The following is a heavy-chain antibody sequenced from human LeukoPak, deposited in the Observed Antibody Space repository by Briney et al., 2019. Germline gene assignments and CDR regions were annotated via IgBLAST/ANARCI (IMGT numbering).Heavy chain of an antibody. D-gene: IGHD3-16*01. CDR2: IRGKGFSDPP. J-gene: IGHJ5*02. CDR1: GFTFSYSA. V-gene: IGHV3-73*01. Sequence: GGSLRLSCAASGFTFSYSAIHWVRQASGKGLEGVGRIRGKGFSDPPAYAASVTDSFTISRDDSESTAYLQMNSLKAEDTAVYYCTVPHSGGNWFDPWGPGTQVTVSS. CDR3: TVPHSGGNWFDP.